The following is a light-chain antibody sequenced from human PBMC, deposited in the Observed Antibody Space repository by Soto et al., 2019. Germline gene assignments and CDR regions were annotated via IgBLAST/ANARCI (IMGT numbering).Light chain of an antibody. V-gene: IGLV1-40*01. Sequence: QSVLTQPPSVSGAPGQRVTISCTGSSSNIGAGYDVHWYQQLPGTAPKLLIYGNSNRPSGVPDRCSGSKSGTSASLAITGLQAEDEADYYCQSYDSRLSGHYVFGTGTKLTVL. CDR2: GNS. CDR3: QSYDSRLSGHYV. CDR1: SSNIGAGYD. J-gene: IGLJ1*01.